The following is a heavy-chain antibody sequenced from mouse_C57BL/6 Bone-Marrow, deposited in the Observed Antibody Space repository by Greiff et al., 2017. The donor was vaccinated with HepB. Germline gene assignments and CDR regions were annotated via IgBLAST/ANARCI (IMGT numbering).Heavy chain of an antibody. J-gene: IGHJ3*01. CDR1: GFNFKNTY. CDR2: IDPANGNT. CDR3: ARRGIYPWFAY. Sequence: VHVKQSVAELVRPGASVKLSCTASGFNFKNTYMHWVKQRPEQGLEWIGGIDPANGNTKYAPKFQGKATITTDTSSNTAYLQLSSLTSEDTAIYYCARRGIYPWFAYWGQGTLVTVSA. D-gene: IGHD2-3*01. V-gene: IGHV14-3*01.